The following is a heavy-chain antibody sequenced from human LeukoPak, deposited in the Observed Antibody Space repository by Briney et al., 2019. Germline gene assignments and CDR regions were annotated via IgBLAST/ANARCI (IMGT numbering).Heavy chain of an antibody. CDR3: ARYCSGGSCYSGGAFDI. CDR1: GFTFSSYS. D-gene: IGHD2-15*01. J-gene: IGHJ3*02. Sequence: GGSLRLSCAASGFTFSSYSMNWVRQAPGKGLEWVSSISSSSSYIYYVDSVKGRFTISRDNAKNSLYLQMNSLRAEDTAVYYCARYCSGGSCYSGGAFDIWGQGTMVTVSS. V-gene: IGHV3-21*01. CDR2: ISSSSSYI.